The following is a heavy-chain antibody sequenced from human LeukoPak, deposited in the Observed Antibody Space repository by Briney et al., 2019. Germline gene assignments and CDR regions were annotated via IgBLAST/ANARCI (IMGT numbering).Heavy chain of an antibody. CDR3: ARGFLKYYYDSSGYYYF. CDR1: GFTFSSYG. V-gene: IGHV3-48*04. CDR2: ISSSGSTI. Sequence: GGSLRLSCAASGFTFSSYGMSWVRQAPGKGLEWVSYISSSGSTIYYADSVKGRFTISRDNAKNSLYLQMNSLRAEDTAVYYCARGFLKYYYDSSGYYYFWGQGTLVTVSS. D-gene: IGHD3-22*01. J-gene: IGHJ4*02.